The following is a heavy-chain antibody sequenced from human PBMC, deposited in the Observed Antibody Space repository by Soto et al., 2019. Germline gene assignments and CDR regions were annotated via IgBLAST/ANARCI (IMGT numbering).Heavy chain of an antibody. Sequence: SETLSLTCTVSGGSISSGGYYWSWIRQHPGKGLEWIGYIYYSGSTYYNPSLKSRVTISVDTSKNQFSLKLSSVTAADTAVYYCARDRISSIGGGSWFDPWGQGTLVTVSS. CDR1: GGSISSGGYY. V-gene: IGHV4-31*03. CDR3: ARDRISSIGGGSWFDP. J-gene: IGHJ5*02. CDR2: IYYSGST. D-gene: IGHD2-2*01.